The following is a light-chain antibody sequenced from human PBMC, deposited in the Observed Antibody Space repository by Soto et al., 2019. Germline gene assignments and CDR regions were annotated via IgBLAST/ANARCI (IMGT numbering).Light chain of an antibody. Sequence: EIVMTQSPATLAVSPGETTRLSCRASQSINSDVAWYQHKLGQTPRLLIHGASTRATGIAARFSGSGSGTEFTLTISGLQSEDFATYYCQQYNYWPVTFGGGTKVEIK. CDR2: GAS. CDR3: QQYNYWPVT. CDR1: QSINSD. J-gene: IGKJ4*01. V-gene: IGKV3-15*01.